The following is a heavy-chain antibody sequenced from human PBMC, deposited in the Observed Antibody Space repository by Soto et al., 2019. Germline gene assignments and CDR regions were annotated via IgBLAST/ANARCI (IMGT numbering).Heavy chain of an antibody. V-gene: IGHV3-49*04. Sequence: GVLRLSCTASGFTFGDYAMSWVRQAPAKGLEWVGFIRSKAYGGTTEYAASVKGRFTISRDDSKSIAYLQMNSLKTEDTAVYYCTRDGGSSGYYYPALGAFDIWGQGTMVTVSS. CDR2: IRSKAYGGTT. D-gene: IGHD3-22*01. CDR1: GFTFGDYA. CDR3: TRDGGSSGYYYPALGAFDI. J-gene: IGHJ3*02.